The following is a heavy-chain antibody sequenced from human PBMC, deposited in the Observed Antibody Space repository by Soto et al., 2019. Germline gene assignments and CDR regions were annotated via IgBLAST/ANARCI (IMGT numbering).Heavy chain of an antibody. CDR2: ITNSGTTV. J-gene: IGHJ4*02. Sequence: EVHLVESGGGLVQPGGSLRLSYAASGFTFSSYSLNWVRQAPGKGLERVSYITNSGTTVYYADSVRGRFTISRDNAKNSLYLQMNSLRDDDTAVYYCARGSSNWAYYFDFWGQGTLVTVSS. V-gene: IGHV3-48*02. CDR1: GFTFSSYS. D-gene: IGHD6-13*01. CDR3: ARGSSNWAYYFDF.